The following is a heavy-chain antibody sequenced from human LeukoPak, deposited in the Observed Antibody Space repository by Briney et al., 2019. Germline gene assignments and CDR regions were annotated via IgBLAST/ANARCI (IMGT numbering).Heavy chain of an antibody. CDR3: ARGYTSGWSPALDI. D-gene: IGHD6-19*01. V-gene: IGHV4-59*01. J-gene: IGHJ3*02. CDR2: IYFSGST. Sequence: PSETLSLTCTVSGGSISSYYWTWIRQPPGKGLEWIGYIYFSGSTNYNPSLKNRVTFSVDTSKNQLSLNLSSVTAADTAVYYCARGYTSGWSPALDIWGQGTMVTVSS. CDR1: GGSISSYY.